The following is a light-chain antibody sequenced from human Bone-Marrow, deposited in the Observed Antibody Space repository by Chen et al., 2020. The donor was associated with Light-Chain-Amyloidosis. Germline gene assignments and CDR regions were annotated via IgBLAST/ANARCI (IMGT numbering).Light chain of an antibody. V-gene: IGLV3-25*03. CDR1: DLPTKY. Sequence: SYELPQPPSVSVPPGQKARITCSGDDLPTKYAYWYQQKPGQAPVLVIHRDTERPSGISERFSGSSSGTTATLTISGVQAEDEADYHCQSADSSGTYEVIFGGGTKLTVL. J-gene: IGLJ2*01. CDR2: RDT. CDR3: QSADSSGTYEVI.